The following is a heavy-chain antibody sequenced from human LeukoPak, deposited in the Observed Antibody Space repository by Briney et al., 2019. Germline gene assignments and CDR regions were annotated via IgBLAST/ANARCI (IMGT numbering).Heavy chain of an antibody. V-gene: IGHV3-30*18. D-gene: IGHD3-10*01. CDR3: AKVHDADYYGSGSYYNWDFDY. CDR1: GFTFSSYG. Sequence: PGRSLRLSCAASGFTFSSYGMHWVRQAPGKGLEWVALISYDGTNKYYADSVKGRFTISRDNSKNTLYLQMNSLRAEDTTVYYCAKVHDADYYGSGSYYNWDFDYWGRGTLVTVSS. CDR2: ISYDGTNK. J-gene: IGHJ4*02.